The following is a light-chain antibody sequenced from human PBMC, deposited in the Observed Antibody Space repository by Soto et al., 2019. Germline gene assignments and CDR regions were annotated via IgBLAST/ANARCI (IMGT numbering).Light chain of an antibody. V-gene: IGKV1-39*01. CDR3: QQSYSTLA. CDR1: QVISSY. Sequence: DIHLSQAPSFLPAASGERATIIFRASQVISSYLAWYQQKPGRAPKLLIYAASTLQSGVPSRFSGSGSGTDFTLTISSLQPEDFATYYCQQSYSTLAFGPGTKVDIK. CDR2: AAS. J-gene: IGKJ3*01.